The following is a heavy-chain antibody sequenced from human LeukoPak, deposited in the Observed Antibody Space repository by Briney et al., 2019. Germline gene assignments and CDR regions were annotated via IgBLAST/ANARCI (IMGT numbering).Heavy chain of an antibody. CDR2: IYSGGST. CDR3: ARVRVRDYYDSSGPLDY. CDR1: GFTFSSYA. V-gene: IGHV3-53*01. J-gene: IGHJ4*02. D-gene: IGHD3-22*01. Sequence: AGGSLRLSCAASGFTFSSYAMSWVRQAPGKGLEWVSVIYSGGSTYYADSVKGRLTISRDNSKNTLYLQMNSLRAEDTAVYYCARVRVRDYYDSSGPLDYWGQGTLVTVSS.